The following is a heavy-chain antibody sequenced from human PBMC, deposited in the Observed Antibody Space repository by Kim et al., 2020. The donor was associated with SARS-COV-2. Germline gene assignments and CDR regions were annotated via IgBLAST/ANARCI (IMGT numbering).Heavy chain of an antibody. J-gene: IGHJ6*02. D-gene: IGHD6-6*01. Sequence: GGSLRLSCAASGFTFGDYAMLWVRQAPGKGLEWVSGISWNSGSIGYADSVKGRFTISRDNAKNSLYLQMNSLRAEDTALYYCAKDLSMGEQLVGFGPATRGYYYYGMDVWGQGTTVTVSS. CDR1: GFTFGDYA. CDR3: AKDLSMGEQLVGFGPATRGYYYYGMDV. V-gene: IGHV3-9*01. CDR2: ISWNSGSI.